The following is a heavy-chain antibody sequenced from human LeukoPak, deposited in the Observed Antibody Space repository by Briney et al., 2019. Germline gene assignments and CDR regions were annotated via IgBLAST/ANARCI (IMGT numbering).Heavy chain of an antibody. D-gene: IGHD6-6*01. J-gene: IGHJ4*02. Sequence: GESLKISWKGSGYSFTSYWIGWGRQMPGKGLEWMGIIYPGDSDTRYSPSFQGQVAISADKSISTAYLQWTSLKASDTAMYYCARQDSRSSYFDYWGQGTLVTVSS. V-gene: IGHV5-51*01. CDR3: ARQDSRSSYFDY. CDR1: GYSFTSYW. CDR2: IYPGDSDT.